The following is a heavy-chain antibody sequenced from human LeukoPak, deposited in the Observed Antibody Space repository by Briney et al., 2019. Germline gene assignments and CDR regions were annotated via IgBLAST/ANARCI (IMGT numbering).Heavy chain of an antibody. CDR1: GFTFSSYV. J-gene: IGHJ4*02. CDR3: ARDLGNWGWNDF. CDR2: IWYDGFNK. V-gene: IGHV3-33*01. D-gene: IGHD7-27*01. Sequence: GGSLRLSCAASGFTFSSYVMHWVRQAPGKGLEWVAVIWYDGFNKYYADSVKGRFTISRDNSKNTLYLQMNSLRAEDTAVYYCARDLGNWGWNDFWGQGTLVTVSS.